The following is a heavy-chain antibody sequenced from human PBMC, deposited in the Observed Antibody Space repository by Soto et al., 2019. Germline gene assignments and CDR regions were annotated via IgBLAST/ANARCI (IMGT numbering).Heavy chain of an antibody. J-gene: IGHJ4*02. CDR2: ISAYNGNT. V-gene: IGHV1-18*01. CDR1: GYTFTSYG. D-gene: IGHD6-13*01. Sequence: QVQLVQSGAEVKKPGASVKVSCKASGYTFTSYGISWVRQAPGQGLEWMGWISAYNGNTNYAQKLHGRVXXTXDXXTSTAYRELRSLRSDDTAVYYCARARRQQPNYFDYWGQGTLVTVSS. CDR3: ARARRQQPNYFDY.